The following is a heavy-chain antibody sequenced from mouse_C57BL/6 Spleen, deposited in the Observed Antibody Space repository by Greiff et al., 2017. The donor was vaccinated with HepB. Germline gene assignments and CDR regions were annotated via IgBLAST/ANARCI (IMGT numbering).Heavy chain of an antibody. V-gene: IGHV1-81*01. CDR3: ATDGSSYDYYAMDY. CDR1: GYTFTSYG. J-gene: IGHJ4*01. Sequence: QVQLQQSGAELARPGASVKLSCKASGYTFTSYGISWVKQRTGQGLEWIGEIYPRSGNTYYNEKFKGKATLTADKSSSTAYMELRSLTSEDSAVYFCATDGSSYDYYAMDYWCQGTSVTVSS. CDR2: IYPRSGNT. D-gene: IGHD1-1*01.